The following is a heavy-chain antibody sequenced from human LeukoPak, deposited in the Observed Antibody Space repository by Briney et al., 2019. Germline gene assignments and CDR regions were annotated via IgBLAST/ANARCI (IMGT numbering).Heavy chain of an antibody. Sequence: GGSLRLSCATSGFTFSSYAMSWVRQSPGKGLEWVAAISGSGGSTYYADSVKGRFTISRDNSQKTLHLQMHSLRLEDTAVYYCAPYGSGTYFPHYWSQGTMVTVSS. CDR3: APYGSGTYFPHY. V-gene: IGHV3-23*01. CDR1: GFTFSSYA. J-gene: IGHJ4*02. D-gene: IGHD3-10*01. CDR2: ISGSGGST.